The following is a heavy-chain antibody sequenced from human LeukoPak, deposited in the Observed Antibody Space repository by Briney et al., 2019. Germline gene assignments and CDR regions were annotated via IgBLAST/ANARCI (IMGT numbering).Heavy chain of an antibody. V-gene: IGHV1-2*02. CDR3: ARGDSSGYYPLDY. Sequence: ASVKVSCKASGYTFTSYGISWVRQAPGQGLEWMGWINPNSGDTNYAQKFQDRVTMTRDTSITTAYMELSGLRSDDTAVYYCARGDSSGYYPLDYWGQGTLVTVSS. D-gene: IGHD3-22*01. CDR1: GYTFTSYG. J-gene: IGHJ4*02. CDR2: INPNSGDT.